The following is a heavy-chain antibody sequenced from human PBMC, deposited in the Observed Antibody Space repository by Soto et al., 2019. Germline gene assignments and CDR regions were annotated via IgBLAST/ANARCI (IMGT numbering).Heavy chain of an antibody. J-gene: IGHJ5*02. CDR2: ISYGGSNK. V-gene: IGHV3-30*18. Sequence: QVQLVESGGGVVQPGRSLRLSCAASGFTFSSYGMHWVRQAPGKGLEWVAVISYGGSNKYYADSVKGRFTISRDNSKKTLYLQMNNLRAEDTAVYYCAKDNCISASCYRLYNWFDPWGQGTLVTVSS. D-gene: IGHD2-2*01. CDR3: AKDNCISASCYRLYNWFDP. CDR1: GFTFSSYG.